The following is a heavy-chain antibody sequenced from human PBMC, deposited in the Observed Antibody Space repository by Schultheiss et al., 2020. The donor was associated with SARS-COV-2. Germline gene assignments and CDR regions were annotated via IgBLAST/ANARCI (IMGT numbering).Heavy chain of an antibody. Sequence: SLKISCAASGFTFSSYAMHWVRQAPGKGLEWVAVISYVGSNKYYADSVKGRFTISRDNSKNTLYLQMNSLRAEDTAVYYCARDLPSGRGTFFPDYWGQGTLVTVSS. J-gene: IGHJ4*02. CDR3: ARDLPSGRGTFFPDY. V-gene: IGHV3-30*07. CDR2: ISYVGSNK. CDR1: GFTFSSYA. D-gene: IGHD1-26*01.